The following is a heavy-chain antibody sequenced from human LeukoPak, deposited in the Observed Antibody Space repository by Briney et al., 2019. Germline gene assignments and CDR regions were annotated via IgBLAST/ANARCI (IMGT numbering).Heavy chain of an antibody. CDR3: ARGDRIAVAGTYFFDY. Sequence: ASVKVSCKASGYTFTSYDINWVRQATGQGLEWMGWMNPNSGNTGYAQKFQGRVTMTRNTSISTAYMELSSLRSEDTAAYYCARGDRIAVAGTYFFDYWGQGTLVTVSS. V-gene: IGHV1-8*01. CDR1: GYTFTSYD. CDR2: MNPNSGNT. J-gene: IGHJ4*02. D-gene: IGHD6-19*01.